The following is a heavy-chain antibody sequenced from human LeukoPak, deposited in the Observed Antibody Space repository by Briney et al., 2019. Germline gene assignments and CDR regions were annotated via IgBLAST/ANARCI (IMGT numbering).Heavy chain of an antibody. CDR1: GFTFSSYS. CDR2: ISSSSSYI. D-gene: IGHD4-23*01. V-gene: IGHV3-21*01. J-gene: IGHJ4*02. CDR3: ARSPTPYRGDLGY. Sequence: GGSLRLSCAASGFTFSSYSMNCVRQAPGKGLEWVSSISSSSSYIYYADSVKGRFTISRDNAKNSLYLQMNSLRAEDTAVYYCARSPTPYRGDLGYWGQGTLVTVSS.